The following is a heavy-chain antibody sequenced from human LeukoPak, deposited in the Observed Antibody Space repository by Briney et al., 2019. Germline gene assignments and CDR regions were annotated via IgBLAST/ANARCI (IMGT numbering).Heavy chain of an antibody. Sequence: SETLSLTCTVSGGSISSGEYYWAWIRQHPGKGLEWVGYIAYNGNTYYNPSLRRRVTISVDTSKNQFSLKVNSVTAADAAVYCCARGDCTETGCYGDTFDIWGQGTMVTVSS. V-gene: IGHV4-31*03. D-gene: IGHD2-8*02. J-gene: IGHJ3*02. CDR3: ARGDCTETGCYGDTFDI. CDR2: IAYNGNT. CDR1: GGSISSGEYY.